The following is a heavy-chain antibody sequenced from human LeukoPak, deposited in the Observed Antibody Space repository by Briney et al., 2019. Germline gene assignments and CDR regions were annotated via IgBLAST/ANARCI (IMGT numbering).Heavy chain of an antibody. J-gene: IGHJ4*02. CDR1: GYTFPSYD. CDR2: VNPNSANT. V-gene: IGHV1-8*01. D-gene: IGHD1-26*01. CDR3: AIKLSSGGF. Sequence: VASVKVSCKASGYTFPSYDINWVRQATGQGLEWMGWVNPNSANTAYAQKFQGRVTMTRNTSISTAYMELSSLRSEDTAVYYCAIKLSSGGFWGQGTLVTVSS.